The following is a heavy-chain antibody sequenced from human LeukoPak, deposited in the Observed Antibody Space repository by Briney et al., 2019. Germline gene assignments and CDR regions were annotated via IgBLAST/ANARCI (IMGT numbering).Heavy chain of an antibody. CDR2: ISSGSSTI. CDR3: VRFWSGNY. D-gene: IGHD3-3*01. V-gene: IGHV3-48*01. Sequence: GGSLRLSCAASGFTFSSYSMNWVRQAPGKGLEWVSYISSGSSTIYYADSVKGRFTVSRDNAKNSLYLQMNSLRAEDTAVYYCVRFWSGNYWGQGTLVTVSS. CDR1: GFTFSSYS. J-gene: IGHJ4*02.